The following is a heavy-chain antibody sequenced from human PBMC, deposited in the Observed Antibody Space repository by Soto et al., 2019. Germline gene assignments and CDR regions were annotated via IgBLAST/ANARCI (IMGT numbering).Heavy chain of an antibody. V-gene: IGHV4-59*01. J-gene: IGHJ4*02. D-gene: IGHD3-10*01. CDR3: ARLYDGYPFDY. Sequence: QVQLQESGPGLVKPSETLSLTCTVSGGSISSYYWSWIRQPPGKGLEWIGYIYYSGSTNYNPSLKSRVTLSVDTSKNQFSLKLSSVTAADTAVYYCARLYDGYPFDYWGQGTLVTVSS. CDR2: IYYSGST. CDR1: GGSISSYY.